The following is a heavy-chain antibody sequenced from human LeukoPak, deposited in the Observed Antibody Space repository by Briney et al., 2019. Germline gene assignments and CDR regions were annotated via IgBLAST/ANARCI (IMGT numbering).Heavy chain of an antibody. J-gene: IGHJ4*02. D-gene: IGHD3-16*01. Sequence: GGSLRLSCAVSGFTFSSDSMSWVRQAPGKGLEWVANIKQDGSEKFYVDSVKGRFTISRDNAKNSLYLQMNSLTAEDTAVYYCLAGGNWGQGTLVTVSS. CDR3: LAGGN. CDR1: GFTFSSDS. CDR2: IKQDGSEK. V-gene: IGHV3-7*01.